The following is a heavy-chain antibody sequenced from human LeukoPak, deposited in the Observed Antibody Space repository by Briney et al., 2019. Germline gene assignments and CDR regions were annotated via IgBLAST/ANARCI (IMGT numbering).Heavy chain of an antibody. CDR3: AREAGDFDWLLVHFSVDY. D-gene: IGHD3-9*01. CDR2: ISSSSSYI. CDR1: GFTFSSYS. V-gene: IGHV3-21*05. J-gene: IGHJ4*02. Sequence: PGGSLRLSCAASGFTFSSYSMNWVRQAPGKGLEWVSYISSSSSYIYYADSVKGRFTISRDNAKNSLYLQMNSLRAEDTAVYYCAREAGDFDWLLVHFSVDYWGQGTLVTVSS.